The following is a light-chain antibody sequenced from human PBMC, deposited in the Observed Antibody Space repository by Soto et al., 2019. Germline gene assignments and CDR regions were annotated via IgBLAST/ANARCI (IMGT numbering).Light chain of an antibody. V-gene: IGKV3-15*01. CDR1: QSVTSK. CDR2: GAS. Sequence: EIVMTQSPATLSVCPGEGATLSCRASQSVTSKVAWYQQKPGQAPRLLIYGASTRATGIPARFSGSGSGTEFTLTISSLQSEDFAVYYCHQYYNWPTFGQGTRLEIK. CDR3: HQYYNWPT. J-gene: IGKJ5*01.